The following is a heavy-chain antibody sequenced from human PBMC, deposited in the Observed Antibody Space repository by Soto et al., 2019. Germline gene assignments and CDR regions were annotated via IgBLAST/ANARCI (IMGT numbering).Heavy chain of an antibody. Sequence: GGSLRLSCAASGFTFSSHWMNWVRQAPGKGLEWVANTKQDGNEKYYVDSVKGRFTISRDNAKNSLYLQMNSLRAEDTAVYYCARGAIRMCDYWGQGTLVTVSS. J-gene: IGHJ4*02. CDR2: TKQDGNEK. V-gene: IGHV3-7*04. CDR1: GFTFSSHW. CDR3: ARGAIRMCDY.